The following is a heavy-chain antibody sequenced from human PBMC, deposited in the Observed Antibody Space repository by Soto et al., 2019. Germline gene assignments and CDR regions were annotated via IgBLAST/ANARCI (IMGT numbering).Heavy chain of an antibody. CDR1: GYTFTSYG. V-gene: IGHV1-18*01. Sequence: QVQLVQSGAEVKKPGASVKVSCKASGYTFTSYGISWVRQAPGQGLEWMGWISAYNGNTNYAQKLQGRVTMTTDTSTSTAYMEVRSLGSDETGLYCCGRAVAGPLFSDYWGQGNLVTVSS. D-gene: IGHD6-19*01. CDR3: GRAVAGPLFSDY. J-gene: IGHJ4*02. CDR2: ISAYNGNT.